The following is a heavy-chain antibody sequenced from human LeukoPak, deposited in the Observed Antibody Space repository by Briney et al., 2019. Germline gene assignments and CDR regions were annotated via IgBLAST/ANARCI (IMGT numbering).Heavy chain of an antibody. CDR3: AKDRYYYDSSGYIPPFDY. D-gene: IGHD3-22*01. V-gene: IGHV3-23*01. CDR1: GFPFSSYA. J-gene: IGHJ4*02. CDR2: ISGSGGST. Sequence: GGSLRLSCDASGFPFSSYAMSWVRQAPGKGLEWVSAISGSGGSTYYADSVKGRFTISRDNSKNTLYLQMNSLRAEDTVVYYCAKDRYYYDSSGYIPPFDYWGQGTLVTVSS.